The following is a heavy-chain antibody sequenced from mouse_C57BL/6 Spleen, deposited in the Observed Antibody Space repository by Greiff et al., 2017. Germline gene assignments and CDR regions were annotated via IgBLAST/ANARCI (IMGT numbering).Heavy chain of an antibody. CDR3: ARKGDYDRGDYFDY. Sequence: QVQLQQSGPELVKPGASVKISCKASGYAFSSSWMNWVKQRPGKGLEWIGRIYPGDGDTNYNGKFKGKATLTADKSSSTAYMQLSSLTSEDSAVYFCARKGDYDRGDYFDYWGKGTTLTVSS. J-gene: IGHJ2*01. CDR2: IYPGDGDT. D-gene: IGHD2-13*01. CDR1: GYAFSSSW. V-gene: IGHV1-82*01.